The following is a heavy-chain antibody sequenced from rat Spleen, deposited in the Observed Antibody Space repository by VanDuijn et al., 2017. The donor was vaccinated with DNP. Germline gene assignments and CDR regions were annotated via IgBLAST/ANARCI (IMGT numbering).Heavy chain of an antibody. V-gene: IGHV5-22*01. CDR2: ISYDGTGT. J-gene: IGHJ4*01. CDR3: ARDVGIIRGTGAMDA. CDR1: GFTFSNYY. Sequence: EVQLVESGGGLVQPGRSLKLSCAASGFTFSNYYMAWVRQAPTKGLEWVAYISYDGTGTYNGDSVKGRFTISRDTAKSTLYLQMNSLRSEDTATYYCARDVGIIRGTGAMDAWGQGTSVTVSS. D-gene: IGHD4-3*01.